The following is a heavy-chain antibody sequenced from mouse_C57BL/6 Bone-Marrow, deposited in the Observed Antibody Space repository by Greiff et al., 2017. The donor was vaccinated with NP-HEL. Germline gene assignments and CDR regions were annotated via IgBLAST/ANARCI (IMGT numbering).Heavy chain of an antibody. CDR3: ARGAFAY. CDR1: GFSLTSYG. J-gene: IGHJ3*01. CDR2: IWSGGST. V-gene: IGHV2-2*01. Sequence: QVQLQQSGPGLVQPSQSLSITCTVSGFSLTSYGVHWVRQSPGKGLEWLGVIWSGGSTDYNAAFISRLSISKDKSKSQVFFKMNSLQADDTAIYYCARGAFAYWGQGTLVTVSA.